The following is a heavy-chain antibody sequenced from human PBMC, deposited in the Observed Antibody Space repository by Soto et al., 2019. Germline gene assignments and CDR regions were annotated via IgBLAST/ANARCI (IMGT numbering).Heavy chain of an antibody. Sequence: GGSLRLSCAASGFTFSSYGMHWVRQAPGKGLEWVAVISYDGSNKYYADSVKGRFTISRDNSKNTLYLQMNSLRAEDTAVYYCAKDSGYSYGFFDYWGQGTLVTVSS. J-gene: IGHJ4*02. V-gene: IGHV3-30*18. D-gene: IGHD5-18*01. CDR3: AKDSGYSYGFFDY. CDR2: ISYDGSNK. CDR1: GFTFSSYG.